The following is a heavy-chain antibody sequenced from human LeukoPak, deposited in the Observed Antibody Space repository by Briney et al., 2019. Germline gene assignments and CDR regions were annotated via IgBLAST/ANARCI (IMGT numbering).Heavy chain of an antibody. D-gene: IGHD3-22*01. CDR2: ISSSGSTI. V-gene: IGHV3-48*03. Sequence: GGSLRLSCAASGFTFSIFEMNWVRQAPGKGLEWVSYISSSGSTIYYADSVKGRFTISRDNAKNSLYLQMNRLRAEDTATYYCSPGGRTSGYPWGQGTMVTVSS. CDR1: GFTFSIFE. J-gene: IGHJ3*01. CDR3: SPGGRTSGYP.